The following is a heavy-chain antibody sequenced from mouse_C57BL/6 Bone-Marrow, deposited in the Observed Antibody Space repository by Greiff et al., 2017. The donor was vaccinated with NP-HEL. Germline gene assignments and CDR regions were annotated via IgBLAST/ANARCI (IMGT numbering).Heavy chain of an antibody. V-gene: IGHV1-18*01. CDR3: ARGITTVVANYAMDY. D-gene: IGHD1-1*01. CDR2: INPNNGGT. J-gene: IGHJ4*01. CDR1: GYTFTDYN. Sequence: VQLKQSGPELVKPGASVKIPCKASGYTFTDYNMDWVKQSHGKSLEWIGDINPNNGGTTYNQKFKGKATLTVDKSSSTAYMELRSLTSEDTAVYYCARGITTVVANYAMDYWGQGTSVTVSS.